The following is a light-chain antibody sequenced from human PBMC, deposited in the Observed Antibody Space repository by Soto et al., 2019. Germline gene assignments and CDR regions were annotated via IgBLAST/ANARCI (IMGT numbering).Light chain of an antibody. CDR1: QDIKNY. Sequence: DIQMIQSPSSLSASVGDRVTITCQTSQDIKNYLNWYQQKPGKDPNLMIYDVSNLETGVPSRFSGSGSGTHFSLTISSLQPEDVATYYCQHYDHLPPLTFGGGTRVQIK. CDR3: QHYDHLPPLT. CDR2: DVS. V-gene: IGKV1-33*01. J-gene: IGKJ4*01.